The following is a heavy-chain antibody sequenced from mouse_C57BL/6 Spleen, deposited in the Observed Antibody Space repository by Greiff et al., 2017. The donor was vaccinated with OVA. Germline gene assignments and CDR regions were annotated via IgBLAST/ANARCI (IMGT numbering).Heavy chain of an antibody. V-gene: IGHV3-6*01. CDR3: ARGWDAYFDY. J-gene: IGHJ2*01. CDR2: ISNDGSN. CDR1: GYSITSGYY. Sequence: EVQLQQSGPGLVKPSQSLYLTCSVTGYSITSGYYWNWIRQFPGNKLEWMGYISNDGSNNYNQSLKNRISITRDTSKNQFFLKLNSVTTEDTATYDCARGWDAYFDYWGQGTTLTVSS. D-gene: IGHD4-1*01.